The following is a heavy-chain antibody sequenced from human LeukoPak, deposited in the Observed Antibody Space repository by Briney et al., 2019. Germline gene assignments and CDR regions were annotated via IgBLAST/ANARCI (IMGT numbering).Heavy chain of an antibody. V-gene: IGHV4-39*01. CDR2: IYYSGST. CDR3: ARHAGGISATGTRPFDD. J-gene: IGHJ4*02. D-gene: IGHD6-13*01. CDR1: GASFSSSTYY. Sequence: PSETLSLTCTVSGASFSSSTYYWGWIRQPPGKGLEWIGSIYYSGSTYYNPSLKSRVTMSVDTSKNQFSLKLSSVTAADTAVYYCARHAGGISATGTRPFDDWGQGTLVTVSS.